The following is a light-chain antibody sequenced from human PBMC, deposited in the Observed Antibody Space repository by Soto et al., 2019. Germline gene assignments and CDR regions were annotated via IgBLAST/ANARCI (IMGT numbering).Light chain of an antibody. J-gene: IGLJ2*01. CDR2: DNN. CDR3: ATWDGSLPGEV. Sequence: QSVLTQPPSVSAAPGQKVAISCSGSSSNIGYNSVSWYQQTPGTAPKVVIYDNNKRPSGIPDRFSGSKSGTSGTLDITGLQTGDEADYYCATWDGSLPGEVFGGGTKLTVL. CDR1: SSNIGYNS. V-gene: IGLV1-51*01.